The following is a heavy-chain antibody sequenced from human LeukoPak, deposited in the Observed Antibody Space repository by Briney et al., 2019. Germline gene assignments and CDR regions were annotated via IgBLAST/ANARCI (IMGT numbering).Heavy chain of an antibody. J-gene: IGHJ6*02. CDR2: ISYDGSNK. V-gene: IGHV3-30*09. CDR1: GFTFSSYA. D-gene: IGHD6-13*01. Sequence: GGSLRLSCAASGFTFSSYAMHWVRQAPGKGLEWVAVISYDGSNKYYADSVKGRFAISRDNSKNTLYLQMNSLRAEDTAVYYCARDQQQLARDYYYGMDVWGQGTTVTVSS. CDR3: ARDQQQLARDYYYGMDV.